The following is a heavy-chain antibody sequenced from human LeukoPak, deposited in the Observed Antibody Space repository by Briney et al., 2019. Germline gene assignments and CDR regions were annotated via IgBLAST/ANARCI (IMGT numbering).Heavy chain of an antibody. J-gene: IGHJ6*04. CDR3: AKGDSSGYDFHYALL. D-gene: IGHD5-12*01. CDR2: ISGSGGST. Sequence: GGSLRLSCAASGFTFSSYGMSWVRQAPGKGLEWVSAISGSGGSTYYADSVKGRFTISRDNSKNTLYLQMNSLRAEDTAVYYCAKGDSSGYDFHYALLWGKGTTVTISS. V-gene: IGHV3-23*01. CDR1: GFTFSSYG.